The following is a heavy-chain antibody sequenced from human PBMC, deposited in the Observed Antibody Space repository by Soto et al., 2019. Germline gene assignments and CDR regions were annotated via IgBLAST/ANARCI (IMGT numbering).Heavy chain of an antibody. J-gene: IGHJ4*02. CDR3: ARAGYSSGWNFDY. Sequence: PSETLPRTCAVSSGSISSNHWWSWVWQPPGKGLEWIGEISHSGSTNYNPSLKSRVTISVDKSKNQLSLKLSSVTAADTAVYYCARAGYSSGWNFDYWGQGALVTVSS. CDR2: ISHSGST. CDR1: SGSISSNHW. D-gene: IGHD6-19*01. V-gene: IGHV4-4*02.